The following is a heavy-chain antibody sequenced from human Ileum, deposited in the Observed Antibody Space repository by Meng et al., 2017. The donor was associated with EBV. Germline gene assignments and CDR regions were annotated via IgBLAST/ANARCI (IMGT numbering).Heavy chain of an antibody. D-gene: IGHD3-10*01. CDR2: VYHDGAT. Sequence: GQWRGPGPGLVKPSVTLSLPFAVSGASVSGSDWWSWVRQPPGKGLGWIGEVYHDGATNYPPSLKSRVTISLDKSKNEVNLHLNSLTAADTAVYFCARSSPIVRGLDYWGQGTLVTVSS. V-gene: IGHV4-4*02. CDR1: GASVSGSDW. CDR3: ARSSPIVRGLDY. J-gene: IGHJ4*02.